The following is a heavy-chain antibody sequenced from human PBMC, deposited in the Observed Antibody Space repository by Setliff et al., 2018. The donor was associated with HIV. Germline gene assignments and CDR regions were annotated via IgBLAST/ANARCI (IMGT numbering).Heavy chain of an antibody. J-gene: IGHJ4*02. Sequence: ASVKVSCKTSGYDFRRYGIAWVRQVPGHGLEWMGWISPQNGGTNYAQKFQGRVTMTRDTSISTAYMELSSLGVEDTAVYYCARDRPKWEPLSAVDYWGQGALVTVSS. CDR2: ISPQNGGT. D-gene: IGHD1-26*01. CDR1: GYDFRRYG. V-gene: IGHV1-2*02. CDR3: ARDRPKWEPLSAVDY.